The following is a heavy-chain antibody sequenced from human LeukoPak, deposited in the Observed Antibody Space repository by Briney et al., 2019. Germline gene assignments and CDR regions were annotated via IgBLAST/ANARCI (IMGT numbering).Heavy chain of an antibody. J-gene: IGHJ4*02. D-gene: IGHD1-26*01. V-gene: IGHV4-39*07. CDR2: IYYSGST. CDR3: ASSPVGATDY. Sequence: SETLSLTCTVSGGSLSSSSYYWGWIRQPPGKGLEWIGSIYYSGSTYYNPSLKSRVTISVDTSKNQFSLKLSSVTAADTAVYYCASSPVGATDYWGKGTLVTVSP. CDR1: GGSLSSSSYY.